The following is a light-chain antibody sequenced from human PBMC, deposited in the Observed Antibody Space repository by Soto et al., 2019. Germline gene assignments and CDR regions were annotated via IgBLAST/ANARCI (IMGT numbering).Light chain of an antibody. CDR2: DAS. V-gene: IGKV3-11*01. CDR3: QQRSNWPPA. Sequence: EIVLTQSPATLPLSPGERATLSCSASQSVSSYLAWYQQRPGQAPRLLIYDASNRATGIPVRFSGSGSGTDFTLTISSLEPEDFAVYYCQQRSNWPPAFGQGTKVDI. J-gene: IGKJ1*01. CDR1: QSVSSY.